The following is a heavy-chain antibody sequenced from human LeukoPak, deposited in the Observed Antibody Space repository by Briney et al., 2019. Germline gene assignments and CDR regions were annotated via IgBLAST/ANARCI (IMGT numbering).Heavy chain of an antibody. Sequence: GVSLRLSCAASIFTFSDYYMIWMRQAPGKGLEGFTYINSSGSNIDYTDSVKGRFTISRHNAKNSLYLQENRQSAGHTAVYYCARSSRYFDYWGQGTLVTVSS. V-gene: IGHV3-11*01. J-gene: IGHJ4*02. CDR2: INSSGSNI. CDR1: IFTFSDYY. CDR3: ARSSRYFDY.